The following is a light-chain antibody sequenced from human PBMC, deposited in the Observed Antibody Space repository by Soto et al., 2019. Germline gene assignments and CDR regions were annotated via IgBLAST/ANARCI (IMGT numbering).Light chain of an antibody. J-gene: IGLJ1*01. Sequence: QSVLTQPPSASGTPGQRVTISCSGSSSNIGSNTVSWYQQVPGTAPKLLIYSNNQRPSGVPDRFSGSKSGTSASLATSGLQSADEADYYCAAWDDSLNALVFGTGTKLTV. CDR3: AAWDDSLNALV. CDR1: SSNIGSNT. V-gene: IGLV1-44*01. CDR2: SNN.